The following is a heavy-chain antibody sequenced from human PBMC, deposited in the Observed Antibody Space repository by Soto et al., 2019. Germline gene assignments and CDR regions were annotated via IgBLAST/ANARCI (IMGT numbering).Heavy chain of an antibody. D-gene: IGHD1-7*01. J-gene: IGHJ4*02. CDR1: GFTFSSYG. Sequence: EVQLLESGGGLVQPGGSLRLSCAASGFTFSSYGMTWVRQAPGKGLEWVSFSGATGAGTYYADFVKGRFTISRHNSKNTLYLKMTSLRADDTAVYYCAKDRRAGGNYGFDSDFWGQGALVIVSS. CDR2: SGATGAGT. CDR3: AKDRRAGGNYGFDSDF. V-gene: IGHV3-23*01.